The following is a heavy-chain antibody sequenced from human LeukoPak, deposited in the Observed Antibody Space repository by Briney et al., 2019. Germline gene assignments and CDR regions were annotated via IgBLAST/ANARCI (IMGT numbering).Heavy chain of an antibody. Sequence: SETLSLTCTVSGDSISSGGYYWSWIRQPPGKGLEWVGYIYHSGSTYYNPSLKSRVTISVDRSKNQFSLKLSSVTAADTAVYYCARAPYLPAGRCYFDYWGQGTLVTVSS. CDR3: ARAPYLPAGRCYFDY. D-gene: IGHD2-2*01. CDR1: GDSISSGGYY. J-gene: IGHJ4*02. V-gene: IGHV4-30-2*01. CDR2: IYHSGST.